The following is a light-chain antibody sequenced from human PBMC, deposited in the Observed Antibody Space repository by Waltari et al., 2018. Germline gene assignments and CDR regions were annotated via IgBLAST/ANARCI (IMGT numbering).Light chain of an antibody. CDR2: NNN. CDR3: AGWDDSLNGVV. J-gene: IGLJ2*01. CDR1: NSNIGSNT. Sequence: QSVLTQPPSASGTPWQRVTISCSGSNSNIGSNTVNWYQHLPGTAPKLLIYNNNQRPSGVPDRFSGSKSGTSASLAISGLLSEDEGDYYCAGWDDSLNGVVFGGGTKLTVL. V-gene: IGLV1-44*01.